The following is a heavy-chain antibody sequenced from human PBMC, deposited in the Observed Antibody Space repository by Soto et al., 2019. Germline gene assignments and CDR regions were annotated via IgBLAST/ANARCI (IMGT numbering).Heavy chain of an antibody. CDR1: GGSMSSSNW. Sequence: QVQLQESGPGLVKPSGTLSLTCTVSGGSMSSSNWWNWVRQSQGKGLEWIGEAHHSGRNNYNPSLRIRVTLSVDKSKNHFTLKLTSVTAADTAVYYCARSEATGLDYWGQGTLVTVSS. J-gene: IGHJ4*02. D-gene: IGHD1-26*01. CDR3: ARSEATGLDY. CDR2: AHHSGRN. V-gene: IGHV4-4*02.